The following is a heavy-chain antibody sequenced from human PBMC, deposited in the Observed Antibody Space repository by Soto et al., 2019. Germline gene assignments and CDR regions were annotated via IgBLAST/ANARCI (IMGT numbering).Heavy chain of an antibody. D-gene: IGHD1-26*01. J-gene: IGHJ4*02. CDR1: GFTFNNYA. CDR3: AKRLTLVVGAIF. V-gene: IGHV3-23*01. Sequence: EVQLLESGGGLVQPGGSLRLSCTASGFTFNNYAMSWVRHAPGKGLEWVSAISGSGGSTYYADSVKGRFTISRDNSKNTLYLQMNSLRAEDTAVYYCAKRLTLVVGAIFRGQGTLVTVSS. CDR2: ISGSGGST.